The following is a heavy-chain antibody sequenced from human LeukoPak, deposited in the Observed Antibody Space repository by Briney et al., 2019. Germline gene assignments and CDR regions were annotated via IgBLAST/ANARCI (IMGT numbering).Heavy chain of an antibody. CDR3: ARVGPTNDYAIYYFDY. CDR1: GGSISSYY. D-gene: IGHD4-17*01. CDR2: IYYSGST. Sequence: PSETLSLTCTVSGGSISSYYWSWIRQPPGKGLEWIGYIYYSGSTNYNPSLKSRVTISVDTSKNQFSLKLSSVTAADTAVYYCARVGPTNDYAIYYFDYWGQGTLVTVSS. J-gene: IGHJ4*02. V-gene: IGHV4-59*01.